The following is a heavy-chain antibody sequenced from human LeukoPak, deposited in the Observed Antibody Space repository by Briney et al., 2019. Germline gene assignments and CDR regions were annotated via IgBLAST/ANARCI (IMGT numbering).Heavy chain of an antibody. CDR1: GGSFSGYY. J-gene: IGHJ4*02. CDR2: INHSGST. Sequence: PSETLSLTCAVYGGSFSGYYWSWIRQPPGKGLEWIGEINHSGSTNYNPSLKSRVTMSVDKSKNQFSLKLSSVTAADTTVYYCARGILGATGILYYFDCWGQGTLVTVSS. V-gene: IGHV4-34*01. CDR3: ARGILGATGILYYFDC. D-gene: IGHD6-13*01.